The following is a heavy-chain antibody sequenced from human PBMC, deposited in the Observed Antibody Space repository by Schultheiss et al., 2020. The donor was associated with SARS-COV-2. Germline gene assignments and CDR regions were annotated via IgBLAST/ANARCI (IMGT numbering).Heavy chain of an antibody. D-gene: IGHD2-2*01. CDR1: GGSISSSSYY. V-gene: IGHV4-61*01. J-gene: IGHJ6*02. Sequence: SETLSLTCTVSGGSISSSSYYWSWIRQPPGKGLEWIGYIYYSGSTNYNPSLKSRVTISVDTSKNQFSLKLSSVTAADTAVYYCARGVVPAAYYYYGMDVWGQGTTVTVSS. CDR2: IYYSGST. CDR3: ARGVVPAAYYYYGMDV.